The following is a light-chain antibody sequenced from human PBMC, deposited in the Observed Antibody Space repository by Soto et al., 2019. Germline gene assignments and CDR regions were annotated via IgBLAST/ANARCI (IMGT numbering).Light chain of an antibody. CDR2: DVS. Sequence: QSALTQPASVSGSPGQSITISCTGTSSDVGGYNYVSWYQQHPGKAPKLMIYDVSNRPSGVSNRFSGSKSGNTASLTISGLQAEDEADYYCSSYTSSSTLLXVFXTGTKVPVL. CDR3: SSYTSSSTLLXV. CDR1: SSDVGGYNY. V-gene: IGLV2-14*01. J-gene: IGLJ1*01.